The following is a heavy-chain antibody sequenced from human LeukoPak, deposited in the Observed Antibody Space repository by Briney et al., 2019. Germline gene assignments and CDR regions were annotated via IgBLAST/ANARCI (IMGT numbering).Heavy chain of an antibody. D-gene: IGHD2-2*01. Sequence: PSVKVSCKASGGTFSSYTISWVRQAPGQGLEWMGRIIPILGIANYAQKFQGRVTITADKSTSTAYMELSSLRSEDTAVYYCAREGYCSSTSCYGRWFDPWGQGTLVTVSS. V-gene: IGHV1-69*04. CDR1: GGTFSSYT. CDR3: AREGYCSSTSCYGRWFDP. CDR2: IIPILGIA. J-gene: IGHJ5*02.